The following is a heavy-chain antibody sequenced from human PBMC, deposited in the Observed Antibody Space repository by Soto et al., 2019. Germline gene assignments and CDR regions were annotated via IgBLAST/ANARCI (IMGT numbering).Heavy chain of an antibody. D-gene: IGHD5-12*01. CDR1: GGTFSSYA. V-gene: IGHV1-69*01. CDR2: IIPIFGTA. CDR3: ARVSVEMATISWFDP. Sequence: QVQLVQSGAEVKKPGSSVKVSCKASGGTFSSYAISWVRQAPGQGLEWMGGIIPIFGTANYAQKFQGRVTITADESTSKAYMELSSLRSEDTAVYYCARVSVEMATISWFDPWGQGTLVTVSS. J-gene: IGHJ5*02.